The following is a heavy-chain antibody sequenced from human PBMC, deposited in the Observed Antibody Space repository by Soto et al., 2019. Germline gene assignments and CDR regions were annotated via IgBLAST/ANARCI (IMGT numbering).Heavy chain of an antibody. CDR3: ARCRLPHSTFLRFDP. Sequence: QLQLQESGSGLVKASQTLSLTCAVSGDSINSGDYSWNWIRQPPGKGLEWIGHVYPSGSTYYNPFLKSRVTISLDRSKNHFSLKLSSVTAADTAMYYCARCRLPHSTFLRFDPWGQGSLVTVSS. D-gene: IGHD2-2*01. CDR1: GDSINSGDYS. V-gene: IGHV4-30-2*01. CDR2: VYPSGST. J-gene: IGHJ5*02.